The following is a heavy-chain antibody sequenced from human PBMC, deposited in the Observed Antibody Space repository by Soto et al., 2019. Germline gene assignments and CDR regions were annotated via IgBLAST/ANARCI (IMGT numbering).Heavy chain of an antibody. D-gene: IGHD3-9*01. CDR1: GGTFSSYA. CDR3: AQTSDIFTMEDAFYI. J-gene: IGHJ3*02. CDR2: IIPIFGTA. V-gene: IGHV1-69*06. Sequence: QVQLVQSGAEVKKPGSSVKVSCKASGGTFSSYAISWVRQAPGQGLEWMGGIIPIFGTANYAQKFQGRVTITAYKSTSTASMELSSMRSEDTAVYYCAQTSDIFTMEDAFYIWGQGTMVTVSS.